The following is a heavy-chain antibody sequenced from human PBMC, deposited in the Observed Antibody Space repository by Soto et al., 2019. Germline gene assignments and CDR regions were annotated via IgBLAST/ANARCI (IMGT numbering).Heavy chain of an antibody. V-gene: IGHV1-69*12. D-gene: IGHD3-3*02. CDR3: ARDKDRQQLGGNYWYGIDV. CDR2: IIPICPTP. Sequence: QVQLVQSGAEVKKPGSSVTVSCKASGGTFGNSAISWVRQAPGQGLEWMGGIIPICPTPAYAQKFQGRVTIAADESTTTAYMELPSLGSEDTAVYYCARDKDRQQLGGNYWYGIDVWGQGTTVTVSS. CDR1: GGTFGNSA. J-gene: IGHJ6*02.